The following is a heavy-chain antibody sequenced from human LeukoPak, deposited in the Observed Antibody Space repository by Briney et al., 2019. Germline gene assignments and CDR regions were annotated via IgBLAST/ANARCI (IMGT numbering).Heavy chain of an antibody. Sequence: GGSLRLSCAASGFTFSSYGMHWVRQAPGKGLEWVAVISYDGGNKYFADSVKGRFTISRDRSKNTLYLQMNSLRAEDTAVYYCAKDYLYDLLTGYLDYWGQGTLVTVSS. V-gene: IGHV3-30*18. J-gene: IGHJ4*02. CDR2: ISYDGGNK. CDR3: AKDYLYDLLTGYLDY. CDR1: GFTFSSYG. D-gene: IGHD3-9*01.